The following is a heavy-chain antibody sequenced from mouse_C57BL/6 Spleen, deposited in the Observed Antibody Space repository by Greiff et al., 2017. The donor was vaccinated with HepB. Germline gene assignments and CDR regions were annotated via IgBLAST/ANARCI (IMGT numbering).Heavy chain of an antibody. J-gene: IGHJ2*01. Sequence: VQLQQSGAELVKPGASVKISCKASGYAFRSYWMNWVKQRPGKGLEWIGQIYPGDGDTNYNGKFKGKATLTADKSSSPAYMQLSSLTSEDSAVYVCAIEGSNPYYVDDWGQGTTLTVSS. CDR2: IYPGDGDT. V-gene: IGHV1-80*01. CDR3: AIEGSNPYYVDD. CDR1: GYAFRSYW. D-gene: IGHD2-5*01.